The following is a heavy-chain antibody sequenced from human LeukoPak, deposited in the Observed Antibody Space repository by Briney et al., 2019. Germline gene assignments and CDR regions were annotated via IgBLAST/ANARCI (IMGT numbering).Heavy chain of an antibody. CDR2: ISSSSNYT. J-gene: IGHJ4*02. Sequence: GGSLRLSCAASGFTFSDYYISWIRQAPGKGLEWVSYISSSSNYTNYADSVKGRFTISRDNAKSTLYLQMNSLRAEDTAVYYCARDGIRDYGDFSYWGQGTLVTVSS. V-gene: IGHV3-11*05. CDR3: ARDGIRDYGDFSY. CDR1: GFTFSDYY. D-gene: IGHD4-17*01.